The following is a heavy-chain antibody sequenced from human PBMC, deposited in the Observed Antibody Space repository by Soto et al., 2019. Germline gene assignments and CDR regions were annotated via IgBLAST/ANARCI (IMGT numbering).Heavy chain of an antibody. V-gene: IGHV3-30-3*01. CDR2: ILYDGSVQ. D-gene: IGHD6-6*01. J-gene: IGHJ5*02. Sequence: XGSLRLSGPGSRFTCSNYSMNWVRQAPGKGLEWVAVILYDGSVQHYADSVKGRFTVSRDNSKNTVYLQMNSLTPEDTATYYCAREESVAALNWFDPWGQGTLVTVSS. CDR1: RFTCSNYS. CDR3: AREESVAALNWFDP.